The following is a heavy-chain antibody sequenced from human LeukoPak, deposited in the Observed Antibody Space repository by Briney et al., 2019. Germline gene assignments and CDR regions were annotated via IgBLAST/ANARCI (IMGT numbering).Heavy chain of an antibody. CDR1: GGSFSNYA. J-gene: IGHJ6*03. Sequence: SVKVSCKASGGSFSNYAISWVRQAPGQGLEWMGGIIPIFGTANYAQKFQGRVTITADKSTSTAYMELSSLRSEDTAVYYCARGRGDYDLNYYYYMDVWGKGTTVTVSS. CDR2: IIPIFGTA. CDR3: ARGRGDYDLNYYYYMDV. D-gene: IGHD4-17*01. V-gene: IGHV1-69*06.